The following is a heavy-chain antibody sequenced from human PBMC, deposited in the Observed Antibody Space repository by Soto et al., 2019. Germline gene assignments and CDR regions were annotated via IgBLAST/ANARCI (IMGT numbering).Heavy chain of an antibody. V-gene: IGHV3-15*07. J-gene: IGHJ6*03. CDR1: GFTFSNAW. D-gene: IGHD3-10*02. Sequence: GGSLRLSCAASGFTFSNAWMNWVRQAPGKGLEWVGRIKSKTDGGTTDYAAPVKGRFTISRDDSKNTLYLQMNSLRAEDTAVYYCAKDLVPDATRFGEPSSMDVWGKGTTVTVSS. CDR3: AKDLVPDATRFGEPSSMDV. CDR2: IKSKTDGGTT.